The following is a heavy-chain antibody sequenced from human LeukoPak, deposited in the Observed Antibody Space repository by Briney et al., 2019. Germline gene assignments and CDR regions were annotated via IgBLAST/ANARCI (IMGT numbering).Heavy chain of an antibody. CDR3: ATDRGNIGWYLGFDH. D-gene: IGHD6-19*01. CDR1: VYALSVLS. CDR2: FHPEDGET. J-gene: IGHJ4*02. Sequence: ASVKVSCKVSVYALSVLSMHWVRQAPGKGLEWMGGFHPEDGETIYAQKFQGRVAVTEDPSTDTAYMELSSLRSEDTAVYYCATDRGNIGWYLGFDHWGQGTVVTVSS. V-gene: IGHV1-24*01.